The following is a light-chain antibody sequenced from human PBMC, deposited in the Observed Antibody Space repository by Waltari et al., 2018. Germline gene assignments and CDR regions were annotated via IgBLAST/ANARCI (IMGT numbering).Light chain of an antibody. Sequence: QSALTQPASVSGSPGQSITIPCTGTSSAVGRHNYVSWYQQHPGKAPKLMIYDVNNRPSGVSNRFSGSKSGNTASLTISGLQAEDEGDYYCSTYISSRTLVIFGGGTKLTVL. CDR3: STYISSRTLVI. CDR1: SSAVGRHNY. J-gene: IGLJ2*01. CDR2: DVN. V-gene: IGLV2-14*01.